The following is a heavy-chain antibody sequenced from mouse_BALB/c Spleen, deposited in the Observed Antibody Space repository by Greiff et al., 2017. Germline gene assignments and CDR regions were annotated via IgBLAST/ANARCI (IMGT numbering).Heavy chain of an antibody. V-gene: IGHV1-82*01. Sequence: QVQLQQSGPELVKPGASVKISCKASGYAFSSSWMNWVKQRPGQGLEWIGRIYPGDGDTNYNGTFKGKATLTADKSSSTAYMQLSSLTSVDSAVYFCARARNYPAMDYWGQGTSVTVSS. CDR3: ARARNYPAMDY. CDR2: IYPGDGDT. CDR1: GYAFSSSW. D-gene: IGHD2-1*01. J-gene: IGHJ4*01.